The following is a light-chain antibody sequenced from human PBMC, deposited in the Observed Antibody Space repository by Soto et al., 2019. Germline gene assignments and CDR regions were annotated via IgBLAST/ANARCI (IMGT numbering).Light chain of an antibody. V-gene: IGLV2-23*01. CDR3: FSYAGSSTLV. CDR2: EGS. CDR1: SSDIGSYNL. J-gene: IGLJ2*01. Sequence: QSALTQPASVSGSPGQSITISCTGTSSDIGSYNLVSWYQQHPGKAPKLMIYEGSKRPSGVSNRFSGSKSGNTASLTISRLQAEDEADYYCFSYAGSSTLVFGGGTKLTVL.